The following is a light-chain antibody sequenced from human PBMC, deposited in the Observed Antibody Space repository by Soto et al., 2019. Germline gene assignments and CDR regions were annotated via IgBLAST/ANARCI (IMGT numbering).Light chain of an antibody. CDR2: GNT. J-gene: IGLJ1*01. Sequence: QSVLTQPPSVSGAPGQRVTISCTGTTSNIGAGFDVHWYQHLPGTAPKLLIHGNTNRPSGVPDRFSASKSGTSASLAITGLQAEDEADYYCAAWDDSLNGYVFGTGTKLTVL. V-gene: IGLV1-40*01. CDR1: TSNIGAGFD. CDR3: AAWDDSLNGYV.